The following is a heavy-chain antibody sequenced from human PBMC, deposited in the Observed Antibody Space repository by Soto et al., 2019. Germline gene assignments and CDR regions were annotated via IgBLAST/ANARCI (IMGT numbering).Heavy chain of an antibody. Sequence: QVLLVESGGGVVQPGRSLRLSCAASGSIFRGYGMHWVRQAPGKGLEWMAVIRFDGSNINYADFVMGRFTISRDNSKNTLYLEMNSLRVEDTAVYYCARDGVGATAFWGYLDYWGQGTLVTVSS. D-gene: IGHD2-15*01. V-gene: IGHV3-33*01. CDR3: ARDGVGATAFWGYLDY. CDR2: IRFDGSNI. CDR1: GSIFRGYG. J-gene: IGHJ4*02.